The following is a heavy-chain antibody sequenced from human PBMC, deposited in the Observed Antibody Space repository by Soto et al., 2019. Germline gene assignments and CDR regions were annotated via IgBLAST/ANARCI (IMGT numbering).Heavy chain of an antibody. CDR2: SYYSGST. V-gene: IGHV4-59*01. CDR1: GASIRNYY. D-gene: IGHD1-26*01. Sequence: QVHLQESGPGLVKPSETLSLTCTVSGASIRNYYWSWIRQPLGKGLEWIGFSYYSGSTNYNPSLNSRVTMSVDTSKNQFSLKLTSVTAADTAVYYCARDQNGSPHFDYWGQGILVTVSS. CDR3: ARDQNGSPHFDY. J-gene: IGHJ4*02.